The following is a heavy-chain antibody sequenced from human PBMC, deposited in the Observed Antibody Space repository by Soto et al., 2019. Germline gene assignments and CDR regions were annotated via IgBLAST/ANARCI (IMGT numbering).Heavy chain of an antibody. CDR3: ARSYSSGFPYYYYGMDV. CDR1: GYTFTSYY. J-gene: IGHJ6*02. CDR2: INPSGGST. D-gene: IGHD6-19*01. Sequence: QVQLVQSGAEVKKPRASVKVSCKASGYTFTSYYMHWVRQAPGQGLEWMGIINPSGGSTSYAQKFQGRVTMTRDTSTSTVYMELSSLRSEDTAVYYCARSYSSGFPYYYYGMDVWGQGTTVTVSS. V-gene: IGHV1-46*01.